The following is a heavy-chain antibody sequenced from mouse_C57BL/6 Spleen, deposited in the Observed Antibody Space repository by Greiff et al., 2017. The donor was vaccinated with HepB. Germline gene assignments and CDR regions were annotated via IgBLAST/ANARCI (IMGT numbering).Heavy chain of an antibody. CDR3: ARSYDGYYVDYYAMDY. CDR2: IYPRSGNT. D-gene: IGHD2-3*01. Sequence: QVQLQQSGAELARPGASVKLSCKASGYTFTSYGISWVKQRTGQGLEWIGEIYPRSGNTYYNEKFKGKATLTADKSSSTAYMELRSLTSEDSAVYFCARSYDGYYVDYYAMDYWGQGTSVTVSS. V-gene: IGHV1-81*01. CDR1: GYTFTSYG. J-gene: IGHJ4*01.